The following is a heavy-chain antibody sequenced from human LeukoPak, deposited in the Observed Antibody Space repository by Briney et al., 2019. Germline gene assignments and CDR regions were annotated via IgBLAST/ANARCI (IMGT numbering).Heavy chain of an antibody. Sequence: GGSLRLSCAASGFTFSSYAMSWVRQAPGKGLEWVSAISGSGGSTYYADSVKGRFTISRDNSKNTLYLQMNSLRAEDTAVYYCAKDGCSSTSCYVYYYYYMDVWGKGTAVTVSS. J-gene: IGHJ6*03. D-gene: IGHD2-2*01. V-gene: IGHV3-23*01. CDR1: GFTFSSYA. CDR3: AKDGCSSTSCYVYYYYYMDV. CDR2: ISGSGGST.